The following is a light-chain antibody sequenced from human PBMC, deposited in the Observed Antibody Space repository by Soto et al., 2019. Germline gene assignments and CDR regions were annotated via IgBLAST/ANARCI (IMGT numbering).Light chain of an antibody. CDR2: GAS. CDR1: QSVRSN. V-gene: IGKV3-15*01. CDR3: QQYNYWPWT. Sequence: EIVMTQSPASLSASPGERATLSCRASQSVRSNLAWYQQKPGQAPRLLIYGASTRAPGFPARFSASGSGTDFTLTISSLQSEDFAVYYCQQYNYWPWTFGQGTKVDIK. J-gene: IGKJ1*01.